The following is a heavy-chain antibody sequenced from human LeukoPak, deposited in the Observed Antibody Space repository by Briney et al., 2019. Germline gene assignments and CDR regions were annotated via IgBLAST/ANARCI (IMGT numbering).Heavy chain of an antibody. D-gene: IGHD6-13*01. CDR3: AKGPGIAADFDY. J-gene: IGHJ4*02. CDR2: ISGSGGST. CDR1: GFTFNSYG. Sequence: PGGSLRLSCIASGFTFNSYGMSWVRQAPGKGLEWVSAISGSGGSTYYADSVKGRFTISRDNSKNTLYLQMNSLRAEDTAVYYCAKGPGIAADFDYWGQGTLVTVSS. V-gene: IGHV3-23*01.